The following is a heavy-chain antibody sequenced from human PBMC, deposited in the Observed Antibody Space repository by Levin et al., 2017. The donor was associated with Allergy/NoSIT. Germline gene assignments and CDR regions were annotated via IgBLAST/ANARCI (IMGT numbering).Heavy chain of an antibody. CDR3: AKEALLDYGMDV. Sequence: GESLKISCAASGFTFSSYGMHWVRQAPGKGLEWVAVISYDGSNKYYADSVKGRFTISRDNSKNTLYLQMNSLRAEDTAVYYCAKEALLDYGMDVWGQGTTVTVSS. V-gene: IGHV3-30*18. CDR1: GFTFSSYG. D-gene: IGHD3-3*02. J-gene: IGHJ6*02. CDR2: ISYDGSNK.